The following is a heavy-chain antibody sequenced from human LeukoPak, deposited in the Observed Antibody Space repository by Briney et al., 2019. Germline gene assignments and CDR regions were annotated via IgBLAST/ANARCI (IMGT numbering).Heavy chain of an antibody. CDR1: GFTFSSYA. D-gene: IGHD5-12*01. V-gene: IGHV3-23*01. J-gene: IGHJ4*02. CDR3: AKDRDSGYEALDY. CDR2: ISGSGGST. Sequence: GGSLRLSCAASGFTFSSYAMSWVRQAPGKGLEGVSVISGSGGSTYYADSVKGRFTIPRDNFKNTLYLQMNSLRAEDTAVYYCAKDRDSGYEALDYWGQGTLVTVSS.